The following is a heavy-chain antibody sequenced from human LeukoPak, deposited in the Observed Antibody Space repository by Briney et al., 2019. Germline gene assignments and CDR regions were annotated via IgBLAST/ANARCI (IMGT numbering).Heavy chain of an antibody. J-gene: IGHJ5*02. Sequence: SETLSLTCAVYGGSFSGYYWSWIRQPPGKGLEWIGEINHSGSTNYNPSLKSRVTISVDTSKNQFSLKLSSVTAADTAVYYCARGGREIAAAGTDWFDPWGQGTLVTVS. CDR3: ARGGREIAAAGTDWFDP. CDR2: INHSGST. V-gene: IGHV4-34*01. CDR1: GGSFSGYY. D-gene: IGHD6-13*01.